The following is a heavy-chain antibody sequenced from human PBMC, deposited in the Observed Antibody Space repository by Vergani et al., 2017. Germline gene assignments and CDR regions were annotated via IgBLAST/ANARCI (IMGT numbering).Heavy chain of an antibody. CDR2: INIGGRT. J-gene: IGHJ3*02. CDR3: ARGMTTETTDLDGFDI. D-gene: IGHD4-17*01. V-gene: IGHV3-66*02. CDR1: SFSVSSHY. Sequence: EVQLVESGGGLVQPGESLRLSCAASSFSVSSHYMTWVRQAPGKGLEWVSTINIGGRTSYADSVKGRLTLTRDDSKNTLHLQMNSLRPEDTAVYYCARGMTTETTDLDGFDIWGQGTMVSVSS.